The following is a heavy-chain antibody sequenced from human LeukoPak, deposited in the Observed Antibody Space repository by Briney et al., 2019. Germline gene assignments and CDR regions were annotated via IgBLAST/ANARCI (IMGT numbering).Heavy chain of an antibody. CDR3: ARSGSSGWYSPFDY. CDR1: GGTFSSYA. J-gene: IGHJ4*02. CDR2: IIPIFGTA. D-gene: IGHD6-19*01. Sequence: SVKVSCKASGGTFSSYAFSWVRQAPGQGLEWMGGIIPIFGTANYAQKFQGRVTITADESASTAYMELSSQRSEDTAVYYCARSGSSGWYSPFDYWGQGTLVTVSS. V-gene: IGHV1-69*13.